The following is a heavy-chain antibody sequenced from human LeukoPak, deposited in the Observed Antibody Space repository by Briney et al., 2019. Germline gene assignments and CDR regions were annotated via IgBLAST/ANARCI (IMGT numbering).Heavy chain of an antibody. J-gene: IGHJ4*02. Sequence: RRSLRLSCAASGFTFTRYAMSWVRQAPGHGLEWCSGMSGSGGSTYYADTVQGRFTIARDNSKNTLYLKMNSLRAKDTDVYYCAKVKWIQLYCDFDYWGQGTLVTVSS. V-gene: IGHV3-23*01. CDR1: GFTFTRYA. CDR2: MSGSGGST. CDR3: AKVKWIQLYCDFDY. D-gene: IGHD5-18*01.